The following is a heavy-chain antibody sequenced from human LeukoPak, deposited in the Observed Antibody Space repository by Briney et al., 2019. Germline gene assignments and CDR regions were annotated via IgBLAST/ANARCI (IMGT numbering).Heavy chain of an antibody. J-gene: IGHJ5*02. D-gene: IGHD3-10*01. CDR3: ARRGPPEGSYGNWIVP. V-gene: IGHV3-30*19. CDR1: GFTFTTYG. CDR2: IQSDGRNE. Sequence: GGCLRLSCVASGFTFTTYGMHWVRQSPGKGLEWVAAIQSDGRNEYYAESVKGRFTISRDKSRNTLYLQMNSLRVEDTPVYYCARRGPPEGSYGNWIVPWGQGRLVTVSS.